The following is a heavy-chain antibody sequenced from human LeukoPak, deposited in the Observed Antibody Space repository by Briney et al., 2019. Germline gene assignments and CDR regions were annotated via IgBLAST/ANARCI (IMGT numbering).Heavy chain of an antibody. V-gene: IGHV1-3*03. CDR3: ATNSGYSSGWYFDY. CDR2: INTGNGNT. CDR1: GYTFTSYT. J-gene: IGHJ4*02. D-gene: IGHD6-19*01. Sequence: ASVKVSCKASGYTFTSYTMHWVRQAPGQRLEWMGWINTGNGNTKYSQEFQGRGTITRDTSASTAYMELSSLRSEDMAVYYCATNSGYSSGWYFDYWGQGTLVTVSS.